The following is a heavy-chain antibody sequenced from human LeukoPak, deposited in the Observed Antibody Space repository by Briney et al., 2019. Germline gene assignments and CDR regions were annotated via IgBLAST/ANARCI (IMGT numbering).Heavy chain of an antibody. V-gene: IGHV1-8*01. CDR2: MNPNSGNT. CDR1: GYTFTSYD. Sequence: ASVKVSCKASGYTFTSYDINWVRQATGQGLEWMGWMNPNSGNTGYAQKFQGRVTMTRNTSISTAYMELSSLRSEDTAVYYCARGKLASYYYDSSGYYLGYWGQGTLVTVSS. J-gene: IGHJ4*02. CDR3: ARGKLASYYYDSSGYYLGY. D-gene: IGHD3-22*01.